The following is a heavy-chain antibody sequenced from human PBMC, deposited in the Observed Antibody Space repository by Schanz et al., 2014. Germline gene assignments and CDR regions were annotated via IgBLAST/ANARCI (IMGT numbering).Heavy chain of an antibody. J-gene: IGHJ4*02. CDR3: ARGPIPIQGVPMDF. V-gene: IGHV3-23*04. D-gene: IGHD3-10*01. CDR2: LTGSGTTT. CDR1: GFSFSNYW. Sequence: EVQLVESGGGLVQPVESLRLSCAASGFSFSNYWMSWVRQAPGKGLEWVSALTGSGTTTYYADSVKGRFTISRDNSKDTLYLQMSGLTPEDTAVYYCARGPIPIQGVPMDFWGLGTLVTVSS.